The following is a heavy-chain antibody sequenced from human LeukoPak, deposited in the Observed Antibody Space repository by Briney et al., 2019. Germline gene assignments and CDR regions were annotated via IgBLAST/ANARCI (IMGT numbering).Heavy chain of an antibody. CDR2: IIPIFGTA. CDR3: AREAVVVVAASNWFDP. Sequence: SVEVSCKASGGTFSSYAISWVRQAPGQGLEWMGRIIPIFGTANYAQKFQGRVTITTDESTSTAYMELSSLRSEDTAVYYCAREAVVVVAASNWFDPWGQGTLVTVSS. D-gene: IGHD2-15*01. V-gene: IGHV1-69*05. J-gene: IGHJ5*02. CDR1: GGTFSSYA.